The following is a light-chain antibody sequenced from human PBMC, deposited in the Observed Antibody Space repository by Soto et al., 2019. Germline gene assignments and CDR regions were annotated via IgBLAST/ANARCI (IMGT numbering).Light chain of an antibody. CDR1: QGIRND. V-gene: IGKV1-17*01. Sequence: DIQITQSPSSLPASVVDRVTLTCLASQGIRNDLGWFQQRPGKAPKRLIHAASSLEGGVPSRFSGSGSGTEFTLTISSLQPDDFATYYCLKHNSYPWTCGQGTKGDIK. CDR3: LKHNSYPWT. CDR2: AAS. J-gene: IGKJ1*01.